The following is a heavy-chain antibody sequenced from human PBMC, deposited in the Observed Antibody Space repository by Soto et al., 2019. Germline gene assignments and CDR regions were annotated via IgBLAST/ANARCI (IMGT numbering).Heavy chain of an antibody. V-gene: IGHV4-59*01. CDR1: GGSISSYY. J-gene: IGHJ4*02. CDR2: IYYSGST. Sequence: SETLSLTCTVSGGSISSYYWSWIRQPPGKGLEWIGYIYYSGSTNYNPSLQSRVTISVDTSKNQFSLKLSSVTAADTAVYYCASSPIPAARWQYSYGYGQLDFDYWGQGTLVTVS. D-gene: IGHD5-18*01. CDR3: ASSPIPAARWQYSYGYGQLDFDY.